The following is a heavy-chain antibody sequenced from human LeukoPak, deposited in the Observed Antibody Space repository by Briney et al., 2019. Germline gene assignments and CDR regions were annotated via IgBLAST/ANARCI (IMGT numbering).Heavy chain of an antibody. CDR2: ISYDGSNK. CDR1: GFTFSSYG. D-gene: IGHD6-13*01. J-gene: IGHJ4*02. Sequence: PGRSLRLSCAASGFTFSSYGMHWVRQAPGKGLEWVAVISYDGSNKYYADSVKGRFTISRDNSKNTLYLQMNSLRAEDTAVYYCAKDWCSSSWAGDYWGQGTLVTVSS. CDR3: AKDWCSSSWAGDY. V-gene: IGHV3-30*18.